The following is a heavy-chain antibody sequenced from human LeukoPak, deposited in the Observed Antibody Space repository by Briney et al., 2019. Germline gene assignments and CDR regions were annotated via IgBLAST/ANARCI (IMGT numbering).Heavy chain of an antibody. CDR1: GFTFSNYA. CDR2: ISYDGSNK. Sequence: GGSLRLSCAASGFTFSNYAMSWVRQAPGKGLEWVAVISYDGSNKYYADSVKGRFTISRDNSKNTLYLQMNSLRAEDTAVYYCAKEYTGTFSPFPSYFDNWGQGTLVTVSS. D-gene: IGHD1-26*01. CDR3: AKEYTGTFSPFPSYFDN. J-gene: IGHJ4*02. V-gene: IGHV3-30*14.